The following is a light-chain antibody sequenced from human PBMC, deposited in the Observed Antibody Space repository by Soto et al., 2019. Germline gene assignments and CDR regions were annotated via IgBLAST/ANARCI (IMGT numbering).Light chain of an antibody. CDR2: EVS. J-gene: IGLJ1*01. CDR3: SAYKSSTTI. CDR1: SSDVGSYNY. Sequence: QSALTQPASVSGSPGQSITISCTGTSSDVGSYNYVSWYQQHPGKAPKLMIYEVSDRPSGIYSRFSGSKSGNTASLTISGLQTEEEADYYCSAYKSSTTILGNGTKVTV. V-gene: IGLV2-14*01.